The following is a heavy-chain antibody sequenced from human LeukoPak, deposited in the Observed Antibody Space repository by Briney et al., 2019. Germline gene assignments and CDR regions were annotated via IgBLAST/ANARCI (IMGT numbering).Heavy chain of an antibody. CDR2: ISAYNGNT. J-gene: IGHJ4*02. Sequence: ASVKVSCKTSGYTFTSYAISWVRQAPGQGLEWMGWISAYNGNTKHAQKVQGRVTMTTDTSTSTAYMELRSLRSDDTAVYYCARDRHYDYVWGSSQWGQGTLVTVSS. D-gene: IGHD3-16*01. CDR3: ARDRHYDYVWGSSQ. CDR1: GYTFTSYA. V-gene: IGHV1-18*01.